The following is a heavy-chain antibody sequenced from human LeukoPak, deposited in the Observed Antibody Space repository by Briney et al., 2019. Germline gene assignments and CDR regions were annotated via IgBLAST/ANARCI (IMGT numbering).Heavy chain of an antibody. Sequence: GGSLRLSCAASRFSVSDNYMSWVRQAPGKGLEWVSVIYNDGNTYYADSVKGRFTISRDNSKNTLYLQMNSLRAEDTAVYYCAKDGAAAGTSAGDYWGQGTLVTVSS. CDR1: RFSVSDNY. CDR3: AKDGAAAGTSAGDY. V-gene: IGHV3-66*01. D-gene: IGHD6-13*01. CDR2: IYNDGNT. J-gene: IGHJ4*02.